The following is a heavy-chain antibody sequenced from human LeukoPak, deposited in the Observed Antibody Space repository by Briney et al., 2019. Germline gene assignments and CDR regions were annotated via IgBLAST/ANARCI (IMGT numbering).Heavy chain of an antibody. J-gene: IGHJ6*03. CDR1: GFTFSSYW. V-gene: IGHV3-74*01. CDR3: ARTTRVHYYYMDV. D-gene: IGHD1-1*01. CDR2: INTDGGST. Sequence: PGGSLRLSCAASGFTFSSYWMHWVRQAPGKGLVWVSRINTDGGSTTYADSVKGRFTISRDNSKNTLYLQMNSLRAEDTAVYYCARTTRVHYYYMDVWGKGTTVTVSS.